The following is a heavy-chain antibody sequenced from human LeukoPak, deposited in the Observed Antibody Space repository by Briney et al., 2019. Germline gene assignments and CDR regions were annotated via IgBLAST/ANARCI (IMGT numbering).Heavy chain of an antibody. CDR3: ARDSIRGVRLLDY. CDR1: GYTFTSYG. J-gene: IGHJ4*02. CDR2: ISPDSGGT. V-gene: IGHV1-2*02. D-gene: IGHD3-3*01. Sequence: ASVKVSCKASGYTFTSYGISWVRQAPGQGPEWMGWISPDSGGTNYAQKFQGRVTVTGDSSIRTAYMELSGLTSDDTAVYYCARDSIRGVRLLDYWGQGTLVTVSS.